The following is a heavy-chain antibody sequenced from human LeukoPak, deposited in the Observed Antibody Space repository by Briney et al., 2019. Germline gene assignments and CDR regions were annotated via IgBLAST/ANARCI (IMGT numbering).Heavy chain of an antibody. CDR2: MNPNSGNT. J-gene: IGHJ5*02. Sequence: ASVKVSCKASGYTFTSYDINWVRQATGQGLEWMGWMNPNSGNTGYAQKFQGRVTMTRNTSISTAYMELSSLRSDDTAVYYCARRKATVTPYNWFDPWGQGTLVTVSS. CDR1: GYTFTSYD. V-gene: IGHV1-8*01. CDR3: ARRKATVTPYNWFDP. D-gene: IGHD4-11*01.